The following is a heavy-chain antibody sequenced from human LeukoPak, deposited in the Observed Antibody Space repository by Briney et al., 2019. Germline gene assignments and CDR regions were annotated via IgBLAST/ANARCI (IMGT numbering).Heavy chain of an antibody. J-gene: IGHJ4*02. V-gene: IGHV3-7*01. Sequence: GGPLRLSCVASGFTFSSYWMSWFRQAPGKGLEWVANIKEDGSDKYYADYVKGRFTISRDNAKNSLSLQMSSLRDEDTAVSYCARSRTAYYNVYADFWGQGTLVTVSS. CDR3: ARSRTAYYNVYADF. CDR2: IKEDGSDK. CDR1: GFTFSSYW. D-gene: IGHD1-26*01.